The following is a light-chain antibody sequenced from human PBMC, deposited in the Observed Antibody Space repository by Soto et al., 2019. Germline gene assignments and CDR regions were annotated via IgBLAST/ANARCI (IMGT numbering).Light chain of an antibody. V-gene: IGKV4-1*01. CDR2: WAS. Sequence: DIVMTQSPDSLAVSLGERATINCKSIQSVFYSTNNKNYLAWYQQKPGQPPKLLFYWASARESGVPDRFSVSGSGTDFTLTISSLQAEDVAVYYCQQYYDTPETFGQGTKVEIK. CDR3: QQYYDTPET. CDR1: QSVFYSTNNKNY. J-gene: IGKJ1*01.